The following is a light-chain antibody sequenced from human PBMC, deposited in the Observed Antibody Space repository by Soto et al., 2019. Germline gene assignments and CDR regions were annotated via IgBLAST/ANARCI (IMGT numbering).Light chain of an antibody. CDR2: DVS. Sequence: QSALTQPASVSGSPGQSITISCTGTSSDVGGYNYVSWYQPHPGKAPKLMIYDVSNRPSGVSNRFSGSNSGNTASLTISGLQAEDEADYYCSSYTSSSTRVFGGGTKLTVL. CDR3: SSYTSSSTRV. V-gene: IGLV2-14*01. J-gene: IGLJ2*01. CDR1: SSDVGGYNY.